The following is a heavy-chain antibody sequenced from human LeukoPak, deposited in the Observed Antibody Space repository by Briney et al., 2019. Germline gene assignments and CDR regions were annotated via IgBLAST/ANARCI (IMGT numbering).Heavy chain of an antibody. CDR2: IFPLYGVV. CDR3: ARAGDIFWSGSPHRNWFDP. J-gene: IGHJ5*02. CDR1: GSTFRSDA. Sequence: ASVKVSCKASGSTFRSDAFTWVRQAPGHGLEWMGGIFPLYGVVNYAQKLQGRVTITADESESKAYMEMSSLRSDDTAVYYCARAGDIFWSGSPHRNWFDPWGQGTLVTVSS. D-gene: IGHD3-3*01. V-gene: IGHV1-69*13.